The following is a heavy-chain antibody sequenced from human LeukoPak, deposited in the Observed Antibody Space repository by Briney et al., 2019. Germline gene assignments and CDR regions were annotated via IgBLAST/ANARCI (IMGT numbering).Heavy chain of an antibody. CDR3: ARIIAAAGYFDY. CDR2: ISSSSSYI. CDR1: GFTFSSYS. J-gene: IGHJ4*02. D-gene: IGHD6-13*01. Sequence: GGSLRLSCAASGFTFSSYSMNWVRQAPGKGLEWVSSISSSSSYIYYADSVKGRFAISRDNAKNSLYLQMNSLRAEDTAVYYCARIIAAAGYFDYWGQGTLVTVSS. V-gene: IGHV3-21*01.